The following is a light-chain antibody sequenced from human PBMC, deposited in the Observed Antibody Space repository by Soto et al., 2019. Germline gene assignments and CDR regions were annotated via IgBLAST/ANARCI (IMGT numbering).Light chain of an antibody. Sequence: DIEMTQSPSSLSASAGDRVTITCRASQNIKSYLNWYQQKIGKAPKLLIYAASSLQSGVPSRFRGSGSGTDFTLTISSLQPEDFATYYSQQSHSDPTFGQGTKVEIK. J-gene: IGKJ1*01. CDR1: QNIKSY. V-gene: IGKV1-39*01. CDR2: AAS. CDR3: QQSHSDPT.